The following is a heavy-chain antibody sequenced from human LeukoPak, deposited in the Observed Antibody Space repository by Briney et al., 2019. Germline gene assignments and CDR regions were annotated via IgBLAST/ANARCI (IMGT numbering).Heavy chain of an antibody. CDR3: AKELLTGTVDY. CDR1: GFTLSSYA. CDR2: ISYDGSNK. V-gene: IGHV3-30*01. J-gene: IGHJ4*02. D-gene: IGHD1-20*01. Sequence: GGSLSLSCAASGFTLSSYAMHWARQAPGKGLEWVAVISYDGSNKYYADSVKGRFTISRDNSKNTLYLQMNSLRAEDTAVYYCAKELLTGTVDYWGQGTLGTVSS.